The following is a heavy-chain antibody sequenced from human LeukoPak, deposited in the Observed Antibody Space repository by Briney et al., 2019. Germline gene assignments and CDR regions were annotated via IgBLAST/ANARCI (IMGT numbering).Heavy chain of an antibody. CDR2: IYYSGSA. CDR1: GGSISNYY. CDR3: ARELKVGNTGYYFDY. D-gene: IGHD2/OR15-2a*01. Sequence: SETLSLTCTVSGGSISNYYWSWIRQPPGKGLECIGYIYYSGSAYYNPSLKSRTTISVDTSSNQFSLKSASVTAADTAVYYCARELKVGNTGYYFDYWGQGALVTVSS. J-gene: IGHJ4*02. V-gene: IGHV4-59*01.